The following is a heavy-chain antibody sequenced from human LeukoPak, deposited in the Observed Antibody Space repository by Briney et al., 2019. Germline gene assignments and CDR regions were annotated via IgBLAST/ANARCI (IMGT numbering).Heavy chain of an antibody. CDR3: VRDSYTNTWHFQNKDY. CDR2: IRQDGSDK. J-gene: IGHJ4*02. D-gene: IGHD2-2*02. CDR1: GFTFSSYS. V-gene: IGHV3-7*01. Sequence: GGSLRLSCAASGFTFSSYSMNWVRQAPGKGLEWVANIRQDGSDKYYVDSVKGRFTISRDNAKNSLFLQMNSLRAEDTAVYYCVRDSYTNTWHFQNKDYWGQGTLVTVSS.